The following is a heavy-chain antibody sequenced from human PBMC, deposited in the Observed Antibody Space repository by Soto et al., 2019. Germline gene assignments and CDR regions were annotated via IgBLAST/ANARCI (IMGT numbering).Heavy chain of an antibody. CDR2: IYHSGGT. V-gene: IGHV4-30-2*01. Sequence: SETLSLTCAVSGGSISSGGYSWSWIRQPPWKGLEWIGYIYHSGGTYYNPSLKSRVTISVDRSKNQFSLKLSSVTAADTAVYYCARSGIYYDSSGYYPFDYWGQGXLVTGFS. CDR3: ARSGIYYDSSGYYPFDY. D-gene: IGHD3-22*01. CDR1: GGSISSGGYS. J-gene: IGHJ4*02.